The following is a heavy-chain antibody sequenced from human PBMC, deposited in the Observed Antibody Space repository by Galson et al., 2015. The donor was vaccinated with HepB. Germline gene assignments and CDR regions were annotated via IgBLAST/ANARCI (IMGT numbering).Heavy chain of an antibody. D-gene: IGHD3-22*01. Sequence: SVKVSCKASGYTFTSYGISWVRQAPGQGLEWMGWISAYNGNTNYAQKLQGRVTMTTDTSTSTAYMELRSLRSDDTAVYYCARDAYYYDSSGQRDPFDYWGQGTLVTVSS. CDR2: ISAYNGNT. CDR1: GYTFTSYG. CDR3: ARDAYYYDSSGQRDPFDY. J-gene: IGHJ4*02. V-gene: IGHV1-18*01.